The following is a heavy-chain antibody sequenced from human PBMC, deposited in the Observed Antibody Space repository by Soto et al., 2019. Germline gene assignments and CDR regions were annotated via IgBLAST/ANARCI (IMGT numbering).Heavy chain of an antibody. CDR1: GGSFSGYY. CDR3: ARLDSSGYYY. CDR2: INHSGST. D-gene: IGHD3-22*01. V-gene: IGHV4-34*01. J-gene: IGHJ4*02. Sequence: QVQIQQWGAGLLKPSETLSLTCAVYGGSFSGYYWSWIRQPPGKGLEWIGEINHSGSTNYNPSLKSRVTISVDTSKNQFSLKLSSVTAADTAVYYCARLDSSGYYYWCQGTLVTVSS.